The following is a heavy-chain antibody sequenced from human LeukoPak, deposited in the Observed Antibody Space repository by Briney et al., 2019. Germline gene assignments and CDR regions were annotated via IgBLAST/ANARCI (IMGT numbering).Heavy chain of an antibody. CDR3: ARVPVSYEAYFDY. CDR2: IYHSGST. Sequence: PSETLSLTCTVSGYSISSGYYWGWIRQPPGKGLEWIGSIYHSGSTYYNPSLKSRVTISVDTSKNQFSLKLSSVTAADTAVYYCARVPVSYEAYFDYWGQGTLVTVSS. J-gene: IGHJ4*02. CDR1: GYSISSGYY. D-gene: IGHD5-12*01. V-gene: IGHV4-38-2*02.